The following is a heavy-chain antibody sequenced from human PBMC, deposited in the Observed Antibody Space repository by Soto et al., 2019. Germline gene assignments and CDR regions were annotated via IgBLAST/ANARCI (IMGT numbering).Heavy chain of an antibody. CDR3: ARDNQLVVVISTHYYYYGMDV. CDR2: INPSGGST. CDR1: GYTFTSYY. J-gene: IGHJ6*02. Sequence: QVQLVQSGAEVKKPGASVKVSCKASGYTFTSYYMHWVRQAPGQGLEWMGIINPSGGSTSYAQKSQGRVTMTRDTSTSTVYMELSSLRSEDTAVYYCARDNQLVVVISTHYYYYGMDVWGQGTTVTVSS. D-gene: IGHD3-22*01. V-gene: IGHV1-46*01.